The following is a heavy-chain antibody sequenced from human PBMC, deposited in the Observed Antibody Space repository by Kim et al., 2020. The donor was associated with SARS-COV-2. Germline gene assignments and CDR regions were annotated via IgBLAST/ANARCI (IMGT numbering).Heavy chain of an antibody. Sequence: GGSLTLSCAASGFTFSDFGFHWVRQAPGKGLEWVAVIWSNGMRSYYGDSVKGRFTISRDNSKNTLYLQMDSLRAEDTAVYYCARPMPNWYFDLWGHGTLVTVSS. J-gene: IGHJ2*01. CDR3: ARPMPNWYFDL. V-gene: IGHV3-33*01. D-gene: IGHD2-2*01. CDR1: GFTFSDFG. CDR2: IWSNGMRS.